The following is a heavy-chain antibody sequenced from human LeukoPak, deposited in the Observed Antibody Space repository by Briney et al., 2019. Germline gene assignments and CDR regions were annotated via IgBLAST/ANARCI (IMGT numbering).Heavy chain of an antibody. D-gene: IGHD3-10*01. CDR2: IYSGGST. J-gene: IGHJ6*03. CDR1: GFTVTSNY. Sequence: GSLRLSCAASGFTVTSNYMSWVRQAPGKGLEWVSVIYSGGSTYYADYVKGRFTTSRDNCKNTLYLQMNSLRAEDAAVYYCAVAGSGSYFAWGYYYYMDVWGKGTTVTISS. CDR3: AVAGSGSYFAWGYYYYMDV. V-gene: IGHV3-66*01.